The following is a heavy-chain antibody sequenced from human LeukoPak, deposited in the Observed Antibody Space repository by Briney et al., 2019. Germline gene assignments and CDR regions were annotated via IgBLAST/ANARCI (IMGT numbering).Heavy chain of an antibody. CDR1: GVTFSSYG. D-gene: IGHD5-12*01. CDR3: TTKVIRGNSGDDYDD. Sequence: GGSPRLSCAASGVTFSSYGMHWVRQGPGKGLEWVALISSDGNDKLYGDSVKGRFTISRDDSKSTLYLQMNSLRAEDTAVYYCTTKVIRGNSGDDYDDWGQGTLVTVSS. V-gene: IGHV3-30*03. CDR2: ISSDGNDK. J-gene: IGHJ4*02.